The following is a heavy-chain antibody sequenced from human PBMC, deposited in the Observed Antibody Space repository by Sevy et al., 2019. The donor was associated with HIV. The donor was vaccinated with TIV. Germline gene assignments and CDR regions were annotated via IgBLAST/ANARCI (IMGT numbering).Heavy chain of an antibody. Sequence: GGSLRLSCAASGFTFSNYDMNWVRQAPGKGVEWVSYISSDSSRIYYADSVKGRLTISGDNVKNSLYVQMNRLRAEDTAVYYCAREGGYTDQGMDVWGQGTTVTVSS. V-gene: IGHV3-48*01. J-gene: IGHJ6*02. CDR2: ISSDSSRI. CDR1: GFTFSNYD. CDR3: AREGGYTDQGMDV. D-gene: IGHD5-12*01.